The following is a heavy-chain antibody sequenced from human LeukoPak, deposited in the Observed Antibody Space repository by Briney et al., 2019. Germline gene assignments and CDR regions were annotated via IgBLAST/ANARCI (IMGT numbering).Heavy chain of an antibody. CDR2: INPNSGGT. Sequence: GASVKVSCKASGYTFTGYYMHWVRQAPGQGLEWMARINPNSGGTNYAQKFQGRVTMTRDTSISTAYMELSRLRSDDTAVYYCARDHGDYDVVYYYYYMDVWGKGTTVTVSS. CDR1: GYTFTGYY. J-gene: IGHJ6*03. V-gene: IGHV1-2*06. D-gene: IGHD4-17*01. CDR3: ARDHGDYDVVYYYYYMDV.